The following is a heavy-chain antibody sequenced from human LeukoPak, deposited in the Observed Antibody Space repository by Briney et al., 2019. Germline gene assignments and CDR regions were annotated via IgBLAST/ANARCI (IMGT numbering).Heavy chain of an antibody. CDR1: GYTFTGYY. V-gene: IGHV1-2*02. D-gene: IGHD6-19*01. Sequence: ASVKVSCKASGYTFTGYYMHWVRQAPGQGLEWMGWINPNSGGTNYAQKFQGRVTMTRDTSISTAYMELSRLRSDDTAVYYCARTSGWYGYFNYWGQGTLVTVSS. CDR2: INPNSGGT. CDR3: ARTSGWYGYFNY. J-gene: IGHJ4*02.